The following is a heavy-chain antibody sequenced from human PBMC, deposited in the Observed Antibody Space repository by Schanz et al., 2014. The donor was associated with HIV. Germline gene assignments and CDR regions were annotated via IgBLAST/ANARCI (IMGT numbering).Heavy chain of an antibody. J-gene: IGHJ4*02. Sequence: VQLVESGGGLVKPGGSLRLSCAASGFTLTYHYMSWVRPAPGKGDEWASTVICSGGRTIYADSVKGRFTISRDNSKNTLSLHMNSLRVEDTAVYYCAKAKGSYSATTFYFDFWGQGTLVTVSS. CDR3: AKAKGSYSATTFYFDF. D-gene: IGHD1-26*01. CDR2: VICSGGRT. CDR1: GFTLTYHY. V-gene: IGHV3-11*05.